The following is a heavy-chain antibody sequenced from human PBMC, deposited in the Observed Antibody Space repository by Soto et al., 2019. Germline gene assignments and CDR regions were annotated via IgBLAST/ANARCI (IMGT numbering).Heavy chain of an antibody. CDR3: ARACSSTSCYDAFDS. CDR2: IYTSGST. Sequence: QVQLQESGPGLVKPSETLSLTCTVSGGSISSYYWSWIRQPAGKGLQWIGRIYTSGSTNYNPSLKSRVTMSVDTSKNQFSLKLSSVTASDTAVYYCARACSSTSCYDAFDSWGQGTLVTVSS. CDR1: GGSISSYY. D-gene: IGHD2-2*01. V-gene: IGHV4-4*07. J-gene: IGHJ4*02.